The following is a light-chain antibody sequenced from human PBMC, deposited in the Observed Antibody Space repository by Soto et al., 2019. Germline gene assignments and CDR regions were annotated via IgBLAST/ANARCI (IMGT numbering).Light chain of an antibody. J-gene: IGKJ1*01. CDR1: QSVLYSSNNKNY. V-gene: IGKV4-1*01. CDR2: WAS. Sequence: DIVMTQSPDSLAVSLGERATINCKSSQSVLYSSNNKNYLAWYQQSPGQPPKLLIYWASTRESGVPDRFSGSGSGTDFTLTIISLQAEDVAVYYCQQYYSTPLTFGQGTKVEI. CDR3: QQYYSTPLT.